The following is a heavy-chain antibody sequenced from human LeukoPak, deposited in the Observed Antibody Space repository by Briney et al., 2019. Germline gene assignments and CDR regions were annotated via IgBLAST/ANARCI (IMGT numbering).Heavy chain of an antibody. D-gene: IGHD4-17*01. Sequence: GGSLRLSCAASGFTVSNNYMSWVRQAPGKGLESVSLIYSGGSTHYADSVKGRFTISRDNSKNTLYLQMNSLRAEDTAVYYCAKDNYGDYFFDYWGQGTLVTVSS. CDR2: IYSGGST. V-gene: IGHV3-53*01. CDR3: AKDNYGDYFFDY. J-gene: IGHJ4*02. CDR1: GFTVSNNY.